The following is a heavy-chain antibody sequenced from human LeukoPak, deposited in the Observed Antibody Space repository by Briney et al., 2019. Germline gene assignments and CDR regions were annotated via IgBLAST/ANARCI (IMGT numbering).Heavy chain of an antibody. Sequence: ASVKVSCKASGYTFTSYDINWVRQATGQGLEWMGWINPNSGGTDYAQKFQGRVTMTRDTSISTAYMELSRLRSDDTAVYYCARALSGAFDIWGQGTMVTVSS. CDR3: ARALSGAFDI. D-gene: IGHD3-16*02. CDR1: GYTFTSYD. V-gene: IGHV1-2*02. CDR2: INPNSGGT. J-gene: IGHJ3*02.